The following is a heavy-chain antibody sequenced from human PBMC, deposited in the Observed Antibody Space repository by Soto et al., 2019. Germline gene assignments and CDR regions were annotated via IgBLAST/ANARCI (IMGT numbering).Heavy chain of an antibody. CDR1: GFMFSNHG. J-gene: IGHJ4*02. V-gene: IGHV3-33*01. CDR2: IWSDGNNR. CDR3: VSGDSWNDEASDY. Sequence: QVQLVESGGGVVQPGRSLRLSCAASGFMFSNHGMHWVRQAPGKGLEWVAVIWSDGNNRYYADSVKGRFTISRDNSKNTVYLQMNSLIAEDTAVDYCVSGDSWNDEASDYWGQGTLVTVSS. D-gene: IGHD1-1*01.